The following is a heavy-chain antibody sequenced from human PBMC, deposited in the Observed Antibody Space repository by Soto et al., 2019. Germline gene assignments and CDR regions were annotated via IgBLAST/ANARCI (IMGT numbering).Heavy chain of an antibody. CDR3: GRDLVAAAGTVWFEP. D-gene: IGHD6-13*01. J-gene: IGHJ5*02. Sequence: QVQLVQSGAEVKKPGASVKVSCKASGYTFTGYYMHWVRQAPGQGLEWMGWINPNSGGTNYAQKFQGRVTMARHPSISTAYMELSRQRSDDTAVYYCGRDLVAAAGTVWFEPGGQGTLVTVSS. V-gene: IGHV1-2*02. CDR2: INPNSGGT. CDR1: GYTFTGYY.